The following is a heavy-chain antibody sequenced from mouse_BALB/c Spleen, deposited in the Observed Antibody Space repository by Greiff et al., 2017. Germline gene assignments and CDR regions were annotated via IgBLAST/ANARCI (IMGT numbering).Heavy chain of an antibody. Sequence: VKLVESGPGLVAPSQSLSITCTVSGFSLTSYGVHWVRQPPGKGLEWLGVIWAGGSTNYNSALMSRLSISKDNSKSQVFLKMNSLQTDDTAMYYCARSGLRAMDYWGQGTSVTVSS. V-gene: IGHV2-9*02. CDR1: GFSLTSYG. CDR3: ARSGLRAMDY. D-gene: IGHD1-1*01. CDR2: IWAGGST. J-gene: IGHJ4*01.